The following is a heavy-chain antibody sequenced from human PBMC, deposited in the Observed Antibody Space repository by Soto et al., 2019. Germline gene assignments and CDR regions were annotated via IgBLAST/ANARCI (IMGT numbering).Heavy chain of an antibody. CDR3: AKGGRQLLVTSDFSY. CDR2: VSHDGRDT. CDR1: GFTFSDYA. D-gene: IGHD6-19*01. J-gene: IGHJ4*02. Sequence: VQLVESGGGVVQPGRSLRLSCAASGFTFSDYAMHWGRHATGKGLEWVAVVSHDGRDTHYADSVKGRFTISRDSSKNTVSLERTSLGAEDTAVYYCAKGGRQLLVTSDFSYWGQGALVTVSS. V-gene: IGHV3-30*18.